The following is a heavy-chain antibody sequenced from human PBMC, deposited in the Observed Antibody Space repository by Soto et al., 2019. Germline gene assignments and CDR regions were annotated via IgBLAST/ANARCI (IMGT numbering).Heavy chain of an antibody. CDR2: IIPIFGTA. V-gene: IGHV1-69*13. CDR3: AKRIAARPSYYYYGMAV. D-gene: IGHD6-6*01. CDR1: GGTFSSYA. Sequence: SVKVSCKASGGTFSSYAISWVRQAPGQGLEWMGGIIPIFGTADYAHKFQGRVTITADESTSTAYMELSRLRSENTAVYYCAKRIAARPSYYYYGMAVWGQGTTVTVSS. J-gene: IGHJ6*02.